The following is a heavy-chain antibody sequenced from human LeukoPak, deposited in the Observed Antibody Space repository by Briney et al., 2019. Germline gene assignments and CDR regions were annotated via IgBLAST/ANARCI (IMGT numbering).Heavy chain of an antibody. CDR3: ARVGYAGSGSYWPFPFDY. V-gene: IGHV4-59*01. CDR1: GGSISSYY. CDR2: IYYSGST. Sequence: SEALSLTCTVSGGSISSYYWSWIRQPPGKGLEWIGYIYYSGSTNYNPSLKSRVTISVDTSKNQFSLKLSSVTAADTAVYYCARVGYAGSGSYWPFPFDYWGQGTLVTVSS. D-gene: IGHD3-10*01. J-gene: IGHJ4*02.